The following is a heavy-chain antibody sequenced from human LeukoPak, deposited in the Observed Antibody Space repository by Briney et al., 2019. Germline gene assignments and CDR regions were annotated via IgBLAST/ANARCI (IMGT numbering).Heavy chain of an antibody. J-gene: IGHJ4*02. CDR2: IWYDGSNK. Sequence: PGGSLRLSCAASGFSFNNYFIAWVRRAPGKGLEWVAVIWYDGSNKYYADSVKGRFTISRDNSKNTLYLQMNSLRAEDTAVYYCARDLLVRGVIGGYWGQGTLVTVSS. CDR1: GFSFNNYF. V-gene: IGHV3-33*08. CDR3: ARDLLVRGVIGGY. D-gene: IGHD3-10*01.